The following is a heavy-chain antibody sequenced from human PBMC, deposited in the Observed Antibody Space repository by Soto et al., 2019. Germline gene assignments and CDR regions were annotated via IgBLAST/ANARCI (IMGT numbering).Heavy chain of an antibody. Sequence: QVHLVQSGAEVRKPGASVKVPCKASGYTITSYYMHWVRQAPGQGLEWMGMINPGGGATSYARKFQGRVTMTRDRATSTVYMELSSLRSEDTAVYYCALTGLVTRSFDYWGQGTLVTVSS. CDR3: ALTGLVTRSFDY. V-gene: IGHV1-46*01. D-gene: IGHD3-9*01. CDR2: INPGGGAT. J-gene: IGHJ4*02. CDR1: GYTITSYY.